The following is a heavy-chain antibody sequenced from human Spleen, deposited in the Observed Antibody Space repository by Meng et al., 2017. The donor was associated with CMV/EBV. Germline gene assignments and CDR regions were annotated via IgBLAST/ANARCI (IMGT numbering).Heavy chain of an antibody. V-gene: IGHV3-23*01. Sequence: GGSLRLSCAASGLKFNDAWMTWVRQAPGKGLEWVSGISGSAGGTYYADSVKGRFIISRDNSKNTVYLQMNSLRVEDTALYYCAKHSSSLNYFDYWGQGTLVTVSS. D-gene: IGHD6-6*01. J-gene: IGHJ4*02. CDR1: GLKFNDA. CDR3: AKHSSSLNYFDY. CDR2: ISGSAGGT.